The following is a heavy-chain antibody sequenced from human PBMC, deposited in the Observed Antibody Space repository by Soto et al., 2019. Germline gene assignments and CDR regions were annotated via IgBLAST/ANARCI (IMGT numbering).Heavy chain of an antibody. CDR2: INHSGST. D-gene: IGHD2-2*01. CDR3: ARGKGYCSSTSCFSVWFDP. Sequence: SETLSLTCAVYGGSFSGYYWSWIRQPPGKGLEWIGEINHSGSTNYNPSLKSRVTISVDTSKNQFSLKLSSVTAADTAVYYCARGKGYCSSTSCFSVWFDPWGQGTLVTVSS. J-gene: IGHJ5*02. V-gene: IGHV4-34*01. CDR1: GGSFSGYY.